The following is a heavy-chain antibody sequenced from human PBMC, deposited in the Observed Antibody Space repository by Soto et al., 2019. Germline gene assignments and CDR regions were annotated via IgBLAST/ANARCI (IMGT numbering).Heavy chain of an antibody. CDR1: GDSISSSSYY. CDR2: IYYSGTT. Sequence: PSETLCLTCIVSGDSISSSSYYWVWIRQPPGKGLEWIGSIYYSGTTYYNPSLESRVTISIDTSKNQFSLKLSSVTAADTAVYYCARLRGHNYYYYMDVWGKGTTVTVSS. CDR3: ARLRGHNYYYYMDV. J-gene: IGHJ6*03. V-gene: IGHV4-39*01.